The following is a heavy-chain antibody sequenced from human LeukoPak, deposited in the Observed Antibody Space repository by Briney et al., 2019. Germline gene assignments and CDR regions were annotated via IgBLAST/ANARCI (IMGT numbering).Heavy chain of an antibody. CDR2: IYHSGST. Sequence: SETLSLTCAVSGGSISSSNWWSWVRQPAGKGLEWIGEIYHSGSTNYNPSLKSRVTISVDKSKNQFSLKLSSVTAADTAVYYCAREGGSSWPGEAFDIWGQGTMVTVSS. V-gene: IGHV4-4*02. D-gene: IGHD6-13*01. J-gene: IGHJ3*02. CDR3: AREGGSSWPGEAFDI. CDR1: GGSISSSNW.